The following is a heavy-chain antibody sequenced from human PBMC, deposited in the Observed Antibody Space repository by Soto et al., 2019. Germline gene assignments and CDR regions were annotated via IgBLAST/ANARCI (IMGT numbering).Heavy chain of an antibody. V-gene: IGHV4-34*01. CDR3: ARGRVFPFPRSSGMDV. Sequence: XETLSLTCAVYGGYFRGYYWRWIRQPPGKGLEWIGEINHSGSTNYNPSLKSRVTISVDTSKNQFSLKLRSVTAADTAVYYCARGRVFPFPRSSGMDVRGQGTTVSVSS. D-gene: IGHD6-13*01. J-gene: IGHJ6*02. CDR1: GGYFRGYY. CDR2: INHSGST.